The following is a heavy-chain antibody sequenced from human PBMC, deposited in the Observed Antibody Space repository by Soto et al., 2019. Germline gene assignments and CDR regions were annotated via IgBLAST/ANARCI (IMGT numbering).Heavy chain of an antibody. Sequence: ASVKVSCKASGYTFTSYFMYWVRQAPGQGLEWMGWISAYNGNAKYAQKLQGRVTMTTDTSTSTAYMELRSLRSDDTAVYYCARGVGSGSYYNQYNWFDPWGQGTLVTVSS. CDR2: ISAYNGNA. CDR1: GYTFTSYF. J-gene: IGHJ5*02. V-gene: IGHV1-18*04. CDR3: ARGVGSGSYYNQYNWFDP. D-gene: IGHD3-10*01.